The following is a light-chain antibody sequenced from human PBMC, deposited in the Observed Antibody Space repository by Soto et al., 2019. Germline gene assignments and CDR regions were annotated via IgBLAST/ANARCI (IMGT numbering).Light chain of an antibody. CDR3: SSYTGDTTPV. J-gene: IGLJ2*01. CDR1: SNDVGGYAY. CDR2: EVS. Sequence: QSALTQPASVSGSPGQSITISCTGTSNDVGGYAYVSWYQQYPGKAPKLVISEVSNRPSGVSHRFSGSRSGNTASLTISGLQAEDEADYCCSSYTGDTTPVFGGGTKLTVL. V-gene: IGLV2-14*01.